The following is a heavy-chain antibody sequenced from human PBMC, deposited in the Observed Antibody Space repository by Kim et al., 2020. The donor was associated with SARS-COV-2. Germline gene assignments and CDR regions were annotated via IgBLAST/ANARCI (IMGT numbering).Heavy chain of an antibody. Sequence: SVKVSCKASGGTFSSYAISWVRQAPGQGLEWMGGIIPIFGTANYAQKFQGRVTITADESTSTAYMELSSLRSEDTAVYYCTVCGGYYAYYYYMDVWGKGTTVTVSS. CDR3: TVCGGYYAYYYYMDV. D-gene: IGHD3-3*01. CDR1: GGTFSSYA. V-gene: IGHV1-69*13. CDR2: IIPIFGTA. J-gene: IGHJ6*03.